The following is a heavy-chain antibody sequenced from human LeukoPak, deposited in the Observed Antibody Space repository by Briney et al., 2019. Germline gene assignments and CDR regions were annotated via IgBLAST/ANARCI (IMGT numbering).Heavy chain of an antibody. Sequence: GGSLRLSCAASGFTFSSHTINWIRQAPGKGLEWVSSISSSSSYIYYADSVKGRFTISRDNAKNSLYLQMNSLRAEDTAVYYCARDQATVRGDYWGQGTLVTVSS. CDR2: ISSSSSYI. J-gene: IGHJ4*02. D-gene: IGHD4-17*01. CDR3: ARDQATVRGDY. CDR1: GFTFSSHT. V-gene: IGHV3-21*01.